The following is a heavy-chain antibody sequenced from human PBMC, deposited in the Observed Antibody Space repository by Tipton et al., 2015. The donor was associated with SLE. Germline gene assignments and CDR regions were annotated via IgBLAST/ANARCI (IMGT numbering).Heavy chain of an antibody. CDR3: ARDSLGFDY. CDR1: GGSISSGGYY. J-gene: IGHJ4*02. V-gene: IGHV4-61*02. CDR2: IYISGST. Sequence: LRLSCTVSGGSISSGGYYWSWIRQPAGKGLEWIGRIYISGSTNYNPSLKSRVTMSVDSSKNQLSLNLSSVTAADTAAYYCARDSLGFDYWGQGTLVTVSS. D-gene: IGHD1-26*01.